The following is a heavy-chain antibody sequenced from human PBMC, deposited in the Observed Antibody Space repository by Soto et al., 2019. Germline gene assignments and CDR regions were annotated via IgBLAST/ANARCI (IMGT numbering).Heavy chain of an antibody. CDR1: GFTFSNYL. D-gene: IGHD3-22*01. CDR2: ISGSGGST. J-gene: IGHJ4*02. CDR3: AKDGSYYDSPTESDY. V-gene: IGHV3-23*01. Sequence: EVQLLESGGGLVQPGGSLRLSCAASGFTFSNYLMTWVRQAPGQGLEWVSSISGSGGSTYLADSVKGRFTISRDNSKNTVYLQMNSLRAEDTAVYYCAKDGSYYDSPTESDYWGQGTLVTVAS.